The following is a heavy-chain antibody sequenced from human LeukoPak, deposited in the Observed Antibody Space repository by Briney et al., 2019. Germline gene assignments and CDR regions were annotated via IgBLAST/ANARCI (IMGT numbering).Heavy chain of an antibody. CDR2: INQAGSEK. CDR1: RVTFSNYW. Sequence: PGGSLRLSCAASRVTFSNYWMNWFRQAPGKGLEWVANINQAGSEKNYVDSVKGRFTISRDNAEKSLYLQMNSLGADDTAVYYCATDRDSSRQKRFGYWGQGTLVTVSS. J-gene: IGHJ4*02. CDR3: ATDRDSSRQKRFGY. V-gene: IGHV3-7*01. D-gene: IGHD6-13*01.